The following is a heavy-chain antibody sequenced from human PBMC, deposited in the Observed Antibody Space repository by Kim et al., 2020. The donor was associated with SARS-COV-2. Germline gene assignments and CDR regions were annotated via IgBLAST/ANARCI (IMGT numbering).Heavy chain of an antibody. V-gene: IGHV3-23*01. CDR3: AKVYNYYDYGMDV. J-gene: IGHJ6*02. Sequence: YADSVKGRFTISRDNSKNTLFLQMNSLRAEDTAVYYCAKVYNYYDYGMDVWGQGTTVTVSS.